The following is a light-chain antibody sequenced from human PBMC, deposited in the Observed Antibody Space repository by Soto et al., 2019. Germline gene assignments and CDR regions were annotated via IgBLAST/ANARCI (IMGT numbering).Light chain of an antibody. J-gene: IGKJ1*01. V-gene: IGKV3-20*01. CDR1: QSISSNY. Sequence: DIVLTQSPGTLSWSPGERAALSCLASQSISSNYLARYQQKPGQAPSLLIYGASNRATGIPDRFSGSGSGTDFTLTISRLEPEDFAVYYCHQYDTSPSTFGQGTKVDIK. CDR3: HQYDTSPST. CDR2: GAS.